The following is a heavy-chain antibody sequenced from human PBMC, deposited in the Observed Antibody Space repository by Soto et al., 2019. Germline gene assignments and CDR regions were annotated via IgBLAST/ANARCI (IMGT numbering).Heavy chain of an antibody. CDR2: ISYDGSNK. CDR1: GFTFSSYA. CDR3: AREDYGDYGYYYGMDV. J-gene: IGHJ6*02. V-gene: IGHV3-30-3*01. Sequence: PGGSLRLSCAASGFTFSSYAMHWVRQAPGKGLEWVAVISYDGSNKYYADSVKGRFTISRDNSKNTLYLQMNSLRAEDTAVYYCAREDYGDYGYYYGMDVWGQGTMVT. D-gene: IGHD4-17*01.